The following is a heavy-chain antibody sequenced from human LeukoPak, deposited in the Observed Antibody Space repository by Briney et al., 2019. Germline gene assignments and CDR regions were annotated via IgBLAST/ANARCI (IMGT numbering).Heavy chain of an antibody. CDR3: AKGDYGDYDPLRH. J-gene: IGHJ4*02. CDR2: ISGSGGST. CDR1: GFTFGSYA. V-gene: IGHV3-23*01. Sequence: GGSLRLSCAASGFTFGSYAMSWVRQAPGKGLEWVSAISGSGGSTYYADSVKGRFTISRDNSKNTLYLQMNSLRAEDTAVYYCAKGDYGDYDPLRHWGQGTLVTVSS. D-gene: IGHD4-17*01.